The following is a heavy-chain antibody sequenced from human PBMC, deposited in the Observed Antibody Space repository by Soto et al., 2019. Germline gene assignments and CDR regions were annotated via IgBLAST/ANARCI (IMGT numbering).Heavy chain of an antibody. CDR2: INHSGST. Sequence: QVQLQQWGAGLLKPSETLSLTCAVYGGSFSGYYWSWIRQPPGKGLEWIGEINHSGSTNYNPSLKSRVTISVESSKNQFSLKMRYVTAADTAVYYCARRMGGIAASGTLDYWGQGTMVTVSS. J-gene: IGHJ4*02. V-gene: IGHV4-34*01. CDR3: ARRMGGIAASGTLDY. D-gene: IGHD6-13*01. CDR1: GGSFSGYY.